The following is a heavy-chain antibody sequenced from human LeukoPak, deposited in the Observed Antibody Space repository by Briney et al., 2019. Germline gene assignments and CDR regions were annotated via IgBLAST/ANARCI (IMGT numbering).Heavy chain of an antibody. V-gene: IGHV3-30*18. CDR3: AKLRELVTYYYYYGLDV. CDR2: ISYDGVNK. D-gene: IGHD1-1*01. Sequence: PGGSLRLSCAASGFIFPNAWMHWVRQAPGKGLEWVALISYDGVNKYYADSVKGRFTISRDNSKNTLYLRMNSLRVEDTALYYCAKLRELVTYYYYYGLDVWGQGTTVTVSS. J-gene: IGHJ6*02. CDR1: GFIFPNAW.